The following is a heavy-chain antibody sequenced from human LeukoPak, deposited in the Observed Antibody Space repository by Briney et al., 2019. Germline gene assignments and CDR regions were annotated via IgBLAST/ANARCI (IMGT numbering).Heavy chain of an antibody. CDR2: INHSGST. V-gene: IGHV4-34*01. CDR3: ARDYYDSSGYYQLGDY. D-gene: IGHD3-22*01. CDR1: GGSFSGYY. Sequence: SETLSLTCAVYGGSFSGYYWTWIRQPPGKWLEWIGEINHSGSTNYNPSLKSRVTISVDTSKNQFSLKLSSVTAADTAVYYCARDYYDSSGYYQLGDYWGQGTLVTVSS. J-gene: IGHJ4*02.